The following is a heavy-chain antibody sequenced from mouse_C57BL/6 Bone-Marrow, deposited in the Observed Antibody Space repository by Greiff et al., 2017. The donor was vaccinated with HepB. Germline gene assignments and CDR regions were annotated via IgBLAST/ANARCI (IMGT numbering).Heavy chain of an antibody. CDR2: IDPETGGT. CDR3: TRGFITTVVAFDY. Sequence: VQLVESGAELVRPGASVTLSCKASGYTFTDYEMHWVKQTPVHGLEWIGAIDPETGGTAYNQKFKGKAILTADKSSSTAYMELRSLTSEDSAVYYCTRGFITTVVAFDYWGQGTTLTVSS. CDR1: GYTFTDYE. V-gene: IGHV1-15*01. D-gene: IGHD1-1*01. J-gene: IGHJ2*01.